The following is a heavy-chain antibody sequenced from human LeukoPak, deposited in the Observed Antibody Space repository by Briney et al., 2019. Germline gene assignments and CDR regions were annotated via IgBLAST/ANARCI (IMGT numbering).Heavy chain of an antibody. Sequence: SETLSLTCTVSGGSISSYYWSWIRQPPGKGLEWIGYIYYSGSTNYNPSLKSRVTISEDTSKNQFSLKMSSVTAADTAVYYCAREPPEVGWGSDYFDYWGQGTLVTVSS. CDR1: GGSISSYY. CDR3: AREPPEVGWGSDYFDY. J-gene: IGHJ4*02. CDR2: IYYSGST. D-gene: IGHD2-21*01. V-gene: IGHV4-59*12.